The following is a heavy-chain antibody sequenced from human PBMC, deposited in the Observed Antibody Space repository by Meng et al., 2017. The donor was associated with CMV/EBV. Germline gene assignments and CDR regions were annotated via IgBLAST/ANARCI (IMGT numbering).Heavy chain of an antibody. V-gene: IGHV3-48*04. CDR2: ISSSSSTI. J-gene: IGHJ3*02. CDR3: ARDPPMYYDFWSGYLYDAFDI. D-gene: IGHD3-3*01. Sequence: GESLKISCAASGFTFSSYSMNWVRQAPGKGLEWVSYISSSSSTIYYADSVKGRFTISRDNAKNSLYLQMNSLRAEDTAVYYCARDPPMYYDFWSGYLYDAFDIWGQETMVTVSS. CDR1: GFTFSSYS.